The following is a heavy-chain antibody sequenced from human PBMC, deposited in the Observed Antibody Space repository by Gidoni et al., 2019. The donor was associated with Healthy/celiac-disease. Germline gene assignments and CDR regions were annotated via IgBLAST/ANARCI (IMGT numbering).Heavy chain of an antibody. D-gene: IGHD5-12*01. V-gene: IGHV3-30*18. CDR2: ISYDGSNK. J-gene: IGHJ4*02. CDR3: AKNGGGYNSYYFDY. CDR1: GFPFSSYG. Sequence: QVQLVESGGGVVQPGRSLRLSCAASGFPFSSYGMHWVRQAPGKGLEWVAVISYDGSNKYYADSVKGRFTISRDNSKNTLYLQMNSLRAEDTAVYYCAKNGGGYNSYYFDYWGQGTLVTVSS.